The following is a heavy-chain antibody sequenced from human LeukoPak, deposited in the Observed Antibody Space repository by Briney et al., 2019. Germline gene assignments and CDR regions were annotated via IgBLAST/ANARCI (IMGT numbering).Heavy chain of an antibody. V-gene: IGHV3-30*02. CDR1: GFTFSSYG. J-gene: IGHJ4*02. Sequence: PGGSLRLSCAASGFTFSSYGMHWVRQAPGKGLEWVAFIRYDGSNKYYADSVKGRFTISRDNSKNTLYLQMNSLRAEDTAVYYCAKAIYCGGDCYYFDYWGQGTLVTVSP. CDR3: AKAIYCGGDCYYFDY. CDR2: IRYDGSNK. D-gene: IGHD2-21*01.